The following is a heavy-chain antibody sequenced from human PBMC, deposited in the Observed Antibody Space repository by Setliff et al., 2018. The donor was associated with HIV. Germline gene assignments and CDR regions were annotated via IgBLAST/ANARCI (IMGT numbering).Heavy chain of an antibody. D-gene: IGHD3-22*01. CDR3: AKELAASGLGYFDS. J-gene: IGHJ4*02. Sequence: GGSLRLSCAASGFTFTNYARSWVRQAPGEGLEWVSAILSTGERTFYADSVRGRLTISRDNSKNTVYLQMNSLRAEDTAEYYCAKELAASGLGYFDSWGRGILVTVSS. V-gene: IGHV3-23*01. CDR2: ILSTGERT. CDR1: GFTFTNYA.